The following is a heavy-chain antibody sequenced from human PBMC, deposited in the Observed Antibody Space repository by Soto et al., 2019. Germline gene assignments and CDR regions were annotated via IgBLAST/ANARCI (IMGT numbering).Heavy chain of an antibody. CDR2: IIPIFGTA. D-gene: IGHD3-22*01. Sequence: ASVKVSCKASGGTFSSYAISWVRQAPGQGLEWMGGIIPIFGTANYAQKFQGRVTITADESTSTAYMELSSLRSEDTAVYYCARPXHDSSGYPPRLYYGMDVWGQGTTVTVSS. CDR1: GGTFSSYA. J-gene: IGHJ6*02. CDR3: ARPXHDSSGYPPRLYYGMDV. V-gene: IGHV1-69*13.